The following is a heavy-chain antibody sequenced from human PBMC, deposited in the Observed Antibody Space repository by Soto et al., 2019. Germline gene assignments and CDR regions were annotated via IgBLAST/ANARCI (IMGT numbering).Heavy chain of an antibody. CDR3: ARDGSFNAGYCSSTSCSEDY. J-gene: IGHJ4*02. V-gene: IGHV3-21*01. D-gene: IGHD2-2*01. Sequence: GGSLRLSCAASGFTFSSYSMNWVRQAPGKGLEWVSSISSSSSYIYYADSVKGRFTISRDNAKNSLYLQMNSLRAEDTAVYYCARDGSFNAGYCSSTSCSEDYWGQGTLVTVSS. CDR1: GFTFSSYS. CDR2: ISSSSSYI.